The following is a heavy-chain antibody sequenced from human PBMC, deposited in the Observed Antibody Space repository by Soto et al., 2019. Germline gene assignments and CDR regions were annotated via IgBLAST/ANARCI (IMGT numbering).Heavy chain of an antibody. J-gene: IGHJ5*02. CDR3: ARDGGDNGDDNNWFDP. Sequence: QVHLVQSGAEVKKPGASVKVSCKASGYNFISYGVNWVRQAPGQGPEWMGWINTYKGNTDYAQQFQGRVTLTTDRSTNTVYMELRSLRSDDTAVYYCARDGGDNGDDNNWFDPWGQGTLVTVSS. V-gene: IGHV1-18*01. CDR1: GYNFISYG. D-gene: IGHD4-17*01. CDR2: INTYKGNT.